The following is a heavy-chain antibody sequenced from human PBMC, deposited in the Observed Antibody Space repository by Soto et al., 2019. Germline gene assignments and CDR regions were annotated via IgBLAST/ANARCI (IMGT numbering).Heavy chain of an antibody. CDR3: ASCLDFSNEWRIFDF. Sequence: QVQLEDSGGGVVQPGGSLRLSCAESTFTFSSYGIHWVRQAPGRGLEWVAFVLYDGSDQYYADSEKGRFTISRDNSKNTLYLQMNRMRVEDTAISDCASCLDFSNEWRIFDFWGQGTRVIVSS. J-gene: IGHJ4*02. V-gene: IGHV3-33*01. D-gene: IGHD4-4*01. CDR2: VLYDGSDQ. CDR1: TFTFSSYG.